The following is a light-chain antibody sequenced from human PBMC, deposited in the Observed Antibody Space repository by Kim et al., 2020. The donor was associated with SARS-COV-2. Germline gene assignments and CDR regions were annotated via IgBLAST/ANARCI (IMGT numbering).Light chain of an antibody. Sequence: ARGQRATLPCRASQSVGCGYIAWYQQRPGQPPRVLMYVSSTRAIGIADKFSGSGSGTDCTLTINRLEPEDFAVYYCQQYDSSPFTFGGGTKVDIK. J-gene: IGKJ4*01. CDR2: VSS. V-gene: IGKV3-20*01. CDR1: QSVGCGY. CDR3: QQYDSSPFT.